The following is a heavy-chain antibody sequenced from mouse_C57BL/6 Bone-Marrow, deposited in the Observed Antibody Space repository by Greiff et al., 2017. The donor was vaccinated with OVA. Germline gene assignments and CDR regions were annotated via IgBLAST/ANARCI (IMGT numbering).Heavy chain of an antibody. CDR1: GFTFSSYA. D-gene: IGHD2-12*01. J-gene: IGHJ4*01. Sequence: DVQLQESGGGLVKPGGSLKLSCAASGFTFSSYAMSWVRQTPEKRLEWVATISDGGSYTYYPDNVKGRFTISRDNAKNNLYLQMSHLKSEDTAMYYCARLRRKAMDYWGQGTSVTVSS. CDR2: ISDGGSYT. CDR3: ARLRRKAMDY. V-gene: IGHV5-4*01.